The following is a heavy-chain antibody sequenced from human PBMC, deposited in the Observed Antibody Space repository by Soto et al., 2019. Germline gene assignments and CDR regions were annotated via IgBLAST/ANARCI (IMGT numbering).Heavy chain of an antibody. CDR1: GLNFSTYS. Sequence: EGSLRRSCSASGLNFSTYSLSSLRKAPGEGLERVATFTGASDRTFYADSVKGRFTISRDNSKSPLVLQMSSLRAEDTAIYFCAKDTRCQWLEGFDHWGQVPRVTFST. V-gene: IGHV3-23*01. D-gene: IGHD6-19*01. CDR3: AKDTRCQWLEGFDH. J-gene: IGHJ4*02. CDR2: FTGASDRT.